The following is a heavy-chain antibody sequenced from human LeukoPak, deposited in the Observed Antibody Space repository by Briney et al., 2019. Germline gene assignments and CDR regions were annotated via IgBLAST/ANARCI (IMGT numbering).Heavy chain of an antibody. D-gene: IGHD1-26*01. CDR3: AALSRRVGADY. Sequence: GGSLRLSCSASGFRFSDYYMAWIRQAPGKGPEWISSISSSANTVYAADSVKGRFTISRDNAKNSLYLQMNSLRDEDTAVYYCAALSRRVGADYWGQGTLVTVSS. J-gene: IGHJ4*02. CDR2: ISSSANTV. V-gene: IGHV3-11*04. CDR1: GFRFSDYY.